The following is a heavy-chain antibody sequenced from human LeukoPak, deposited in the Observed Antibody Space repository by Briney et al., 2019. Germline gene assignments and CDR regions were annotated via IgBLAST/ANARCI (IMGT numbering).Heavy chain of an antibody. CDR2: LYSSENI. J-gene: IGHJ2*01. CDR3: ARRVRSSSGGRYFDL. Sequence: SETLSLTCTVSGGSFSNGISYWSWIRQPAGKGLEWIGLLYSSENINYNPSLKSRVTISLDTSKNQFSLNLSSVTAADTALYYCARRVRSSSGGRYFDLWGRGTLVTVSS. V-gene: IGHV4-61*10. CDR1: GGSFSNGISY. D-gene: IGHD6-13*01.